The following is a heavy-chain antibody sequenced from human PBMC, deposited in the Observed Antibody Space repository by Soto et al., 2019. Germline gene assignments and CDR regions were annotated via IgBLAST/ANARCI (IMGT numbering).Heavy chain of an antibody. CDR2: INHSGST. CDR1: GGSISSGDYY. CDR3: ASSQQWLAPGRRYFDY. V-gene: IGHV4-39*07. Sequence: XTLSLTCTVSGGSISSGDYYWSWIRQPAWKGLEWIGEINHSGSTNYNPSLKSRVTISVDTSKNQFSLKLSSVTAADTAVYYCASSQQWLAPGRRYFDYWGQGTLVTVSS. D-gene: IGHD6-19*01. J-gene: IGHJ4*02.